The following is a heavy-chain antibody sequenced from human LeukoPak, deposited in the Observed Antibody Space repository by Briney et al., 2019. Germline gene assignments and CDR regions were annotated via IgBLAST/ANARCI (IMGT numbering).Heavy chain of an antibody. CDR2: IYYSGST. Sequence: SETLSLTCTVSGGSISSGGSYWSWIRQHPGKGLEWIGYIYYSGSTYYNPSLKSQVTISVDTSKNQFSLKLSSVTAADTAVYYCAREPYSSSSGYGMDVWGQGTTVTVSS. V-gene: IGHV4-31*01. CDR1: GGSISSGGSY. D-gene: IGHD6-13*01. J-gene: IGHJ6*02. CDR3: AREPYSSSSGYGMDV.